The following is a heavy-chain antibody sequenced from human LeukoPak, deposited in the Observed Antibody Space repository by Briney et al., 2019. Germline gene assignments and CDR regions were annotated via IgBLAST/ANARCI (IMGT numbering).Heavy chain of an antibody. CDR3: ARWNRKYSYGLRYWYFDL. CDR1: GGSFSGYY. D-gene: IGHD5-18*01. V-gene: IGHV4-34*01. J-gene: IGHJ2*01. Sequence: NPSETLSLTCAVYGGSFSGYYWSWIRQPPGKGLDWIGEINHSGSTNYNPSLKSRVTISVDTSKNQFSLKLSSVTAADTAVYYCARWNRKYSYGLRYWYFDLWGRGTLVTVSS. CDR2: INHSGST.